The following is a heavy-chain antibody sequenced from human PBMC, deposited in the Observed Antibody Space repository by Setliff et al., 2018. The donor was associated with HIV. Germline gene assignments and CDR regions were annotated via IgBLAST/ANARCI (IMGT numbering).Heavy chain of an antibody. Sequence: SETLSLTCTVSGDSISSGTYCWNWIRQYPGEGLEWIGYICNSGVTNYNPSLKSVVSVSADTSKNQFSLTLRSVTAADTAVYYCARAPHVSGNFGWFDPWGQGTLVTVSS. CDR2: ICNSGVT. CDR3: ARAPHVSGNFGWFDP. V-gene: IGHV4-31*01. J-gene: IGHJ5*02. D-gene: IGHD3-10*01. CDR1: GDSISSGTYC.